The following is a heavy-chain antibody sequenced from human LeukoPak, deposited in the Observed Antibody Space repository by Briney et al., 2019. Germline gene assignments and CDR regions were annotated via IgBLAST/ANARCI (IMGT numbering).Heavy chain of an antibody. CDR2: IIPIFGTA. Sequence: SVKVSCKASGGTFSSYAISWLRQAPGQGLEWMGGIIPIFGTANYAQKFQGRVTITTDESTSTAYMELSSLRSEDTAVYYCARADTYYYDSSGYYYVYWGQGTLDTVSS. CDR3: ARADTYYYDSSGYYYVY. J-gene: IGHJ4*02. V-gene: IGHV1-69*05. D-gene: IGHD3-22*01. CDR1: GGTFSSYA.